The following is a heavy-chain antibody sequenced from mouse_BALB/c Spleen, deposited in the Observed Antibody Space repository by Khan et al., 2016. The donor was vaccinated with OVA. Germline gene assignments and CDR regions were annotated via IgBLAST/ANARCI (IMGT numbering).Heavy chain of an antibody. CDR2: IWAGGST. V-gene: IGHV2-9*02. CDR3: AREPPMHYDGHRTLDY. D-gene: IGHD1-2*01. Sequence: QVQLKESGPGLVAPSQSLSITCTVSGFSLTNYGVHWVRQPPGKGLEWLGVIWAGGSTNYNSSLMSRLSITKDNSKSQVFLKMNSLQTVDTAMYYCAREPPMHYDGHRTLDYWGQGISVTVSS. J-gene: IGHJ4*01. CDR1: GFSLTNYG.